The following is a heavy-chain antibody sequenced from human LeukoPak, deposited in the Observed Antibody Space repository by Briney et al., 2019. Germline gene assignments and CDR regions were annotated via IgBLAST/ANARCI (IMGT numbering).Heavy chain of an antibody. CDR1: GFTFSRNS. CDR3: ARGSGPTLTTVDY. J-gene: IGHJ4*02. D-gene: IGHD4-17*01. Sequence: GGSLRLSCAASGFTFSRNSMNWVRQAPGRGLEWVSSISSSSSYIYYADSMNGRFTISRDNDKNSLFLQMNSLRAEDAAVYYCARGSGPTLTTVDYWGQGTLVTVSS. V-gene: IGHV3-21*01. CDR2: ISSSSSYI.